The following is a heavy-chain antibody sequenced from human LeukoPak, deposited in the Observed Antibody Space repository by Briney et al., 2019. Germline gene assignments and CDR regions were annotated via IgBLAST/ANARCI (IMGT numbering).Heavy chain of an antibody. V-gene: IGHV4-31*03. Sequence: SQTLSLTCTVSGGSISSGGYYWSWIRQHPGKGLEWIGYIYYSGSTYYNPSLKSRVTISVDTSKNQFSLKLSSVTAADTAVYYCARDPVGATFYLGPYYYYGMDVWGQGPRSPSP. CDR1: GGSISSGGYY. J-gene: IGHJ6*02. CDR3: ARDPVGATFYLGPYYYYGMDV. CDR2: IYYSGST. D-gene: IGHD1-26*01.